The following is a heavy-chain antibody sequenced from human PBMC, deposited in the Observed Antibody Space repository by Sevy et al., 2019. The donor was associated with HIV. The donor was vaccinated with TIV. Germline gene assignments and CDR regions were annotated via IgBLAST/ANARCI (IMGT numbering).Heavy chain of an antibody. D-gene: IGHD3-22*01. V-gene: IGHV1-18*01. CDR3: ARVPDRPYYDSVGGYHY. CDR2: ISAYNGNT. Sequence: ASVKVSCKASGYTFTSYGISWVRQAPGQGLEWMGWISAYNGNTNYAQKLQGRVTMTTDTSTSTAYMELRSLRSDDTAVYYCARVPDRPYYDSVGGYHYWGQGTLVTVSS. CDR1: GYTFTSYG. J-gene: IGHJ4*02.